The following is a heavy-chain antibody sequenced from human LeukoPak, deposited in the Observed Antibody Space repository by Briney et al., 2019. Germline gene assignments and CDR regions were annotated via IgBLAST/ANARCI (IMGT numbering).Heavy chain of an antibody. D-gene: IGHD3-10*02. CDR2: MSSRDNTR. CDR1: GFTFSSFE. V-gene: IGHV3-48*03. CDR3: AELGITMIGGV. Sequence: GGSLILSCSASGFTFSSFEMDWVRQAPGKGLEWISYMSSRDNTRYYADSVKGRFTISRDNAKNSLYLQMNSLRAEDTAVYYCAELGITMIGGVWGKGTTVTISS. J-gene: IGHJ6*04.